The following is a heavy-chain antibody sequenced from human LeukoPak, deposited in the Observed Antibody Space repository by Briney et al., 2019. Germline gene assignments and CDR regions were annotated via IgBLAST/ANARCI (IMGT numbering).Heavy chain of an antibody. CDR1: GFTFDDYA. CDR3: ARDGYSYGSGAFDI. D-gene: IGHD5-18*01. Sequence: GGSLRLSCAASGFTFDDYAMHWVRQVPGKGLEWVSGITWNSDRKGYADSVKGRFTISRDNAKNSLYLQMSSLRAEDTAVYYCARDGYSYGSGAFDIWGQGTMVTVSS. CDR2: ITWNSDRK. V-gene: IGHV3-9*01. J-gene: IGHJ3*02.